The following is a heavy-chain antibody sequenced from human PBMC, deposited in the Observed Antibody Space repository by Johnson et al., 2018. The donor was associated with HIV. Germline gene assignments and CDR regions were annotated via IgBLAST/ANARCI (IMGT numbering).Heavy chain of an antibody. V-gene: IGHV3-30*03. CDR3: ASRYTVDAFDI. CDR2: ISFDGSDK. D-gene: IGHD1-1*01. J-gene: IGHJ3*02. CDR1: GFPFSSYG. Sequence: QVQLVESGGGLVKPGGSLRLSCAASGFPFSSYGMHWVRQAPGKGLEWVAVISFDGSDKYYADSVKGRFTISRDNSKNTLYLQMNSLRAEDTAVYYCASRYTVDAFDIWGQGTMVTVSA.